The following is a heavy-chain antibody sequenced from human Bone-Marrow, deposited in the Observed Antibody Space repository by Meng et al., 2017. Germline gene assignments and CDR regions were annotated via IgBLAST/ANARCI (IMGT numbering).Heavy chain of an antibody. J-gene: IGHJ6*02. Sequence: GESLKISCAASGFTFSSYEMNWVRQAPGKGLEWVSYISSSGSTIYYAESVKGRFTISRDNAKNSLYLQMNSLRDEDKAVYYCARGMAGANLQWIKLRAEPYYDYGMDVWGQGTTVTVSS. D-gene: IGHD5-18*01. V-gene: IGHV3-48*03. CDR2: ISSSGSTI. CDR1: GFTFSSYE. CDR3: ARGMAGANLQWIKLRAEPYYDYGMDV.